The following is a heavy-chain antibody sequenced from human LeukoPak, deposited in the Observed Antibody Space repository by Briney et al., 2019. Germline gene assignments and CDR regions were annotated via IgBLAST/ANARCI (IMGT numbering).Heavy chain of an antibody. CDR3: AGIGFYCTNGVCYTDDAFDI. J-gene: IGHJ3*02. CDR2: IYYSGST. CDR1: GGSISSGGYY. D-gene: IGHD2-8*01. V-gene: IGHV4-31*03. Sequence: SETLSLTCTVYGGSISSGGYYWSWIRQHPGKGLEWIGYIYYSGSTYYNPSLKSRVTISVDTSKNQFSLKLSSVTAADTAVYYCAGIGFYCTNGVCYTDDAFDIWGQGTMVTVSS.